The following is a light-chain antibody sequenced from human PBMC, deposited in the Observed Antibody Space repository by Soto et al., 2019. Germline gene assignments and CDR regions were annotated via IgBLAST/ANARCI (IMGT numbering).Light chain of an antibody. Sequence: QYALTQPASVSGSPGQSITISCTGTSSDVGSYNVVSWYQQHPGKAPALMIYEATKRPSGVSNRFSGSKSGNTASLTISGLQAEDEADYYCCSFVGSNNYVFGTATQLTVL. CDR2: EAT. J-gene: IGLJ1*01. V-gene: IGLV2-23*01. CDR3: CSFVGSNNYV. CDR1: SSDVGSYNV.